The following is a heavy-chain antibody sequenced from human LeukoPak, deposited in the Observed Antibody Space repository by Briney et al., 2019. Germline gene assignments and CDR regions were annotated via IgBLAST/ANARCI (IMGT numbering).Heavy chain of an antibody. J-gene: IGHJ6*02. D-gene: IGHD3-9*01. CDR3: ARGPLYYDILTGPLAGGMDV. V-gene: IGHV4-39*01. CDR1: GGSISSSSYY. Sequence: PSETLSLTCTVSGGSISSSSYYWGWIRQPPGKGLEWIGSIYYSGSTYYNPSLKSRVTISVDTSKNQFSLKLRSVTAADTAVYYCARGPLYYDILTGPLAGGMDVWGQGTTVTVSS. CDR2: IYYSGST.